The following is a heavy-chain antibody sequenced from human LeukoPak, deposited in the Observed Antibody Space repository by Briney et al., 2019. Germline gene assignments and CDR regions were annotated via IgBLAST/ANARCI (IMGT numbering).Heavy chain of an antibody. CDR1: GGSVSSGNYY. J-gene: IGHJ4*02. CDR2: IYYSGDT. Sequence: SKTLSLTCTVSGGSVSSGNYYWSWIRQPPGKGLEWIGYIYYSGDTNYNPSLKGRVTISVDTSKYQVSPKLSSVTAADTAVYYCARDPSGYFNYWGQGTLVTVSS. V-gene: IGHV4-61*01. D-gene: IGHD3-22*01. CDR3: ARDPSGYFNY.